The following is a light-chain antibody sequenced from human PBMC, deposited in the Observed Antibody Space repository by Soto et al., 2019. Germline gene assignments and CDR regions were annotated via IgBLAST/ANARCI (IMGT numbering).Light chain of an antibody. Sequence: QSVLTQPRSVSGSPGQSVTISCTGTSSDVGVYNYVSWYQQYPGKAPKIMIYDVSKRPSGVPDRFSGSESDNTASLTISGLQAEDEADYYCCSYAGSYTFVFGIGTKVTVL. CDR1: SSDVGVYNY. CDR2: DVS. V-gene: IGLV2-11*01. J-gene: IGLJ1*01. CDR3: CSYAGSYTFV.